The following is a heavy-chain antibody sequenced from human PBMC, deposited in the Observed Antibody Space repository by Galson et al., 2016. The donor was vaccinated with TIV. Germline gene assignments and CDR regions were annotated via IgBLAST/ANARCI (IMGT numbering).Heavy chain of an antibody. D-gene: IGHD7-27*01. CDR2: FNPDSGAT. J-gene: IGHJ4*02. V-gene: IGHV1-2*02. Sequence: SVKVSCKASGYIFINYYIHWVRQAPGQGLEWLGWFNPDSGATQYAQKFQGRVTMTRDTSISTAYMELRRLISDDTAVYYCARVNWARAFDYWSQGTQVTVSS. CDR3: ARVNWARAFDY. CDR1: GYIFINYY.